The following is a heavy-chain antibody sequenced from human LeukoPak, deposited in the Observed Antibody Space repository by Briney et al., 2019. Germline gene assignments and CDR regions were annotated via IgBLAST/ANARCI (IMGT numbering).Heavy chain of an antibody. V-gene: IGHV6-1*01. CDR3: ASTFYSNSDYYYYGMDV. J-gene: IGHJ6*02. CDR2: TYYRSKWYN. D-gene: IGHD2/OR15-2a*01. CDR1: GDSVSSNSAA. Sequence: SQTLSLTCAISGDSVSSNSAAWNWIRQSPSRGLEWLGRTYYRSKWYNDYAVSVKSRISTNPDTSKNQFSLQLNSVTPEDTAVYYCASTFYSNSDYYYYGMDVWGQGTTVTVSS.